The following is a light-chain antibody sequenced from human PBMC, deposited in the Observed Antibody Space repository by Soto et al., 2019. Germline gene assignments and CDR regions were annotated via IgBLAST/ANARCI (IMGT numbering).Light chain of an antibody. Sequence: DIQMTQSPSSLSASVGDRITITCRASQAISNYLAWYQQKPGKVPKLLIYSASTLQSGVPSRFSGSGSGTDFTLTISSLQPEDVATYFCQKYNSALTFDQGTRLEIK. CDR1: QAISNY. CDR3: QKYNSALT. CDR2: SAS. V-gene: IGKV1-27*01. J-gene: IGKJ5*01.